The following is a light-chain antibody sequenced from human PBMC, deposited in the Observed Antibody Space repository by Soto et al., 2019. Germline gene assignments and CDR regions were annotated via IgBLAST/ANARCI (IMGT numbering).Light chain of an antibody. V-gene: IGKV3-15*01. CDR1: QSVSDK. CDR2: HAS. J-gene: IGKJ1*01. CDR3: QQYGSSPRT. Sequence: IVMTQSQTTLSVSPGERATRSCGASQSVSDKLAWYQQKPGQAPGLLIYHASTRATGIPARFSGSGSGTEFTLTISSLQSEDFAVYYCQQYGSSPRTFGQGTKVDIK.